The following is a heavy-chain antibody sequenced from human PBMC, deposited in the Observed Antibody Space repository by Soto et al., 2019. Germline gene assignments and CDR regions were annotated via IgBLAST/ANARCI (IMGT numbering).Heavy chain of an antibody. Sequence: LSLTCTVSGGSISSGGYYWSWIRQHPGKGLEWIGYIYYSGSTYYNPSLKSRVTISVDTSKNQFSLKLSSVTAADTAVYYCARDRNYYDSAQSYYYYGMDVWGQGTTVTVSS. J-gene: IGHJ6*02. CDR2: IYYSGST. CDR1: GGSISSGGYY. CDR3: ARDRNYYDSAQSYYYYGMDV. D-gene: IGHD3-22*01. V-gene: IGHV4-31*03.